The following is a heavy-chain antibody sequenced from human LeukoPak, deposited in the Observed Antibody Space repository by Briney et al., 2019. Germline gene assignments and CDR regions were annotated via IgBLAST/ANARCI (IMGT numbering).Heavy chain of an antibody. Sequence: ASVKVSCKASGYTFTRYGITWVRQAPGQGLEWMGWLSTYDGGTNYAQKLQGRVTMTTDTSTSTAYMELRSLRSDDTAVYYCARDRTRPPYYYDNSGYYPIDYWGQGTLVTVSS. D-gene: IGHD3-22*01. V-gene: IGHV1-18*01. J-gene: IGHJ4*02. CDR3: ARDRTRPPYYYDNSGYYPIDY. CDR2: LSTYDGGT. CDR1: GYTFTRYG.